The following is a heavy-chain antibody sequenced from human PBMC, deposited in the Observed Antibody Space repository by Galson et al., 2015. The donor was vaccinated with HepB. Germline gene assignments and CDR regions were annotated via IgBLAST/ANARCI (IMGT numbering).Heavy chain of an antibody. CDR1: GYTFTSYD. CDR3: ARMMMDNDYVWGSYRRYYYYGMDV. D-gene: IGHD3-16*02. CDR2: MNPNSGNT. V-gene: IGHV1-8*01. Sequence: SVKVSCKASGYTFTSYDINWVRQATGQGLEWMGWMNPNSGNTGYAQKFQGRVTMTRNTSISTAYMELSSLRSEDTAVYYCARMMMDNDYVWGSYRRYYYYGMDVWGQGTTVTVSS. J-gene: IGHJ6*02.